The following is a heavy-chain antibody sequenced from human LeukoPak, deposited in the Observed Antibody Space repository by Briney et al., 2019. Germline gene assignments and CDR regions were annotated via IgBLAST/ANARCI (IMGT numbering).Heavy chain of an antibody. CDR1: GFTFSSYG. V-gene: IGHV3-30*02. Sequence: GGSLRHSCAASGFTFSSYGMHWVRQTPGKGLEWVAFIRYDGSNKYYADSVKGRFTISRDNSKNTLYLQMNSLRAEDTAVYYCAKDHRSGWYFEAWGQGTLVTVS. D-gene: IGHD6-19*01. CDR2: IRYDGSNK. J-gene: IGHJ4*02. CDR3: AKDHRSGWYFEA.